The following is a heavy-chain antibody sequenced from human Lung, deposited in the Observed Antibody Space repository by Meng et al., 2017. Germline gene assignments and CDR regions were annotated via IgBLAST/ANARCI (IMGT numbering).Heavy chain of an antibody. V-gene: IGHV4-34*01. D-gene: IGHD4-11*01. J-gene: IGHJ4*02. CDR3: ARGPTTMAHDFDY. Sequence: QGQLQQGGEGLLKPSATLSLTCFVSGGSFSDSYWSWIRQPPGKGLEWIGEINHSGSTNYNPSLESRATISVDTSQNNLSLKLSSVTAADSAVYYCARGPTTMAHDFDYWGQGTLVTVSS. CDR1: GGSFSDSY. CDR2: INHSGST.